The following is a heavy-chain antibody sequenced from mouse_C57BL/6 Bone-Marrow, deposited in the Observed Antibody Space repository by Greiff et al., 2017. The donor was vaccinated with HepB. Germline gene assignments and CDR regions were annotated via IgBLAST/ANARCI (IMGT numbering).Heavy chain of an antibody. J-gene: IGHJ2*01. D-gene: IGHD2-5*01. CDR3: ARDYYSNYLYY. Sequence: VQLKESGPELVKPGASVKISCKASGYAFSSSWMNWVKQRPGKGLEWIGRIYPGDGDTNYNGKFKGKATLTADKSSSTAYMQLSSLTSEDSAVYFCARDYYSNYLYYWGQGTTLTVSS. CDR1: GYAFSSSW. CDR2: IYPGDGDT. V-gene: IGHV1-82*01.